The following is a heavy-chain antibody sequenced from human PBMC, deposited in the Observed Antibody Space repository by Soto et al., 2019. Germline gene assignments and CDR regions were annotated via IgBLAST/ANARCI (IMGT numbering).Heavy chain of an antibody. D-gene: IGHD3-10*01. Sequence: GGSLRLSCAASGFTFSSYAMSWVRQAPGKGLEWVSAISGSGGSTYYADSVKGRFTISRDNSKNTLYLQMNSLRAEDTAIYYCAKSVSGSDLVQAEAYYYYGMDVWGQGTTVTVSS. J-gene: IGHJ6*02. V-gene: IGHV3-23*01. CDR3: AKSVSGSDLVQAEAYYYYGMDV. CDR2: ISGSGGST. CDR1: GFTFSSYA.